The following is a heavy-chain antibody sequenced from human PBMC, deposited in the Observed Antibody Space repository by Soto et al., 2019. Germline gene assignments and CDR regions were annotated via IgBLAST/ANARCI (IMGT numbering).Heavy chain of an antibody. D-gene: IGHD3-9*01. J-gene: IGHJ6*02. CDR2: INAGNGNT. V-gene: IGHV1-3*01. CDR1: GYTFTSYA. Sequence: QVQLVQSGAEVKKPGASVKVSCKASGYTFTSYAMHWVRQAPGQRLEWMGWINAGNGNTKYSQKFQGRVTITRDTSASTAYMELSSLGSEDTAVYYCARAGYFDWLLYYGMDVWGQGTTVTVSS. CDR3: ARAGYFDWLLYYGMDV.